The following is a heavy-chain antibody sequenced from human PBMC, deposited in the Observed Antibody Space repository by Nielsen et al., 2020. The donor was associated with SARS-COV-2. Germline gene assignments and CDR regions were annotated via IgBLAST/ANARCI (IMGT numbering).Heavy chain of an antibody. D-gene: IGHD3/OR15-3a*01. Sequence: ASVQVSCKASGYTFTDYYIHWVRQAPGQGLEWMGWINPNSGGTNYAQKFQGRVTMTRDTSISTAYMELSRLTSDDTAVYYCARARATIFGLVMSYGMDVWGQGTTVAVSS. CDR1: GYTFTDYY. V-gene: IGHV1-2*02. CDR2: INPNSGGT. J-gene: IGHJ6*02. CDR3: ARARATIFGLVMSYGMDV.